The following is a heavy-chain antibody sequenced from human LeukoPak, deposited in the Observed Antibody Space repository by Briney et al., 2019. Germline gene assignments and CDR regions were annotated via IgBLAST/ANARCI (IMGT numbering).Heavy chain of an antibody. CDR1: GGSLSGYY. Sequence: SETLSLTCTVSGGSLSGYYWSWMRQPPGKGLEWIGYIYYSRNTKYNPSLKSRVTISVDTSKNQFSLKVKSVTAADTAVYYCARVALTGAKWKWCSDLWGRGTLVTVSS. CDR2: IYYSRNT. CDR3: ARVALTGAKWKWCSDL. J-gene: IGHJ2*01. V-gene: IGHV4-59*01. D-gene: IGHD7-27*01.